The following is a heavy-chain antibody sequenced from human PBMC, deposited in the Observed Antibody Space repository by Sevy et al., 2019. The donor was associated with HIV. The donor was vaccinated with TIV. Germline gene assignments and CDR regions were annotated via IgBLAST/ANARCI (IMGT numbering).Heavy chain of an antibody. V-gene: IGHV3-23*01. CDR2: LSFGCGEI. CDR3: AREGCTKPHDY. CDR1: GFTFSKYS. Sequence: GGSLRLSCVASGFTFSKYSMIWVRQPPGKGLEWVSTLSFGCGEINYADSVKGRFTISRDNSKSSVYLQMNNLRPEDTAVYYCAREGCTKPHDYWGQGTLVTVSS. D-gene: IGHD2-8*01. J-gene: IGHJ4*02.